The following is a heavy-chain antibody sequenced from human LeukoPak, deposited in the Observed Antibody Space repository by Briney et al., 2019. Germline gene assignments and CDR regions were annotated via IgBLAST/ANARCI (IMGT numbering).Heavy chain of an antibody. CDR2: IRYDGSNK. V-gene: IGHV3-30*02. J-gene: IGHJ5*02. CDR1: GFTFSSYG. D-gene: IGHD6-13*01. CDR3: ARYSSSWYFALRASINWFDP. Sequence: GGSLRLSCAASGFTFSSYGMHWVRQAPGKGLEWVAFIRYDGSNKYYADSVKGRFTISRDNSKNTLYLQMNSLRAEDTAVYYCARYSSSWYFALRASINWFDPWGQGTLVAVSS.